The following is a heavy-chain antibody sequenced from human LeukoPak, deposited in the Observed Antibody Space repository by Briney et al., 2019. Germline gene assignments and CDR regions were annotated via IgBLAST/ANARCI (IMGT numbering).Heavy chain of an antibody. D-gene: IGHD6-19*01. CDR1: GYTFTDYA. J-gene: IGHJ4*02. CDR3: ARGGKQWRGGNYFDS. Sequence: GASVKVSCKASGYTFTDYALHWVRQAPGQSLEWMGRITTGRGDTQYSQAFQRRITITRDKSASTVSMDLSALRSEDTAVYYCARGGKQWRGGNYFDSWGQGTLVAVSS. CDR2: ITTGRGDT. V-gene: IGHV1-3*03.